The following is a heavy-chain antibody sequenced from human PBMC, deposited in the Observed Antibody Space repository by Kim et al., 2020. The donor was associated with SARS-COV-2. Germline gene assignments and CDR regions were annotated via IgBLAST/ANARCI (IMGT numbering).Heavy chain of an antibody. D-gene: IGHD5-18*01. Sequence: TIYADCVKGRFTTARDNAKNTLYLQMNSLRGEDTAVYYCTRATYSYGHSWGQGAPVTVSA. J-gene: IGHJ4*02. CDR2: T. CDR3: TRATYSYGHS. V-gene: IGHV3-74*01.